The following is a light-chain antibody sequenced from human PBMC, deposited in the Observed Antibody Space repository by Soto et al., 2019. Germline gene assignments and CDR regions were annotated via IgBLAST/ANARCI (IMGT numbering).Light chain of an antibody. CDR2: GAS. J-gene: IGKJ1*01. CDR3: QQYNSWLWT. CDR1: QSIYNK. V-gene: IGKV3-15*01. Sequence: EIVLTQSPGTLSVSPGQRGTLSCMASQSIYNKVAWYQQKPGQAPRLLIYGASTRATGIPARFSGSGSGTEFTLIISSLQSEDSAVYYCQQYNSWLWTFGQGTKVDIK.